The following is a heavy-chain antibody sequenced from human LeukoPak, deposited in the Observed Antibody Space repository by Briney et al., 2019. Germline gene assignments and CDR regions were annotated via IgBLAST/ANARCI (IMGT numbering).Heavy chain of an antibody. CDR3: AREIMGYSYGHDAFDI. D-gene: IGHD5-18*01. CDR2: ITSNSSYI. CDR1: GFTFSSHS. J-gene: IGHJ3*02. V-gene: IGHV3-21*01. Sequence: PGGSLRLSCAAPGFTFSSHSMNSVRQAPGKGLERVSSITSNSSYISYADPVKDRFTISRHNAKNSLYRQLNSLRAEETAGYYCAREIMGYSYGHDAFDIWGQGTMVTVSS.